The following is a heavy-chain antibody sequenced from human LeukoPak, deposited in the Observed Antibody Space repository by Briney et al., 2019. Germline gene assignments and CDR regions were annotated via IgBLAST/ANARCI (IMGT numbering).Heavy chain of an antibody. CDR2: ISSIGSTI. J-gene: IGHJ5*02. Sequence: YPGGSLRLSCAASGFSFSFYWMHWVRQAPGKGLEWVSYISSIGSTIYYADSVKGRFTISRDNAKNSLYLQMNSLRAEDTAVYYCARDGGLLWFGELWGNWFDPWGQGTLVTVSS. CDR1: GFSFSFYW. CDR3: ARDGGLLWFGELWGNWFDP. V-gene: IGHV3-48*04. D-gene: IGHD3-10*01.